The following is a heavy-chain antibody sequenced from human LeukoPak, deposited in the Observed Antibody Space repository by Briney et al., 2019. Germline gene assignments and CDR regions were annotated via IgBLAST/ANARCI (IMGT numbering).Heavy chain of an antibody. J-gene: IGHJ3*02. V-gene: IGHV1-46*01. CDR1: GYTFTSYY. CDR2: INPSGGST. Sequence: ASVKVSCKASGYTFTSYYMHWVRQAPGQGLEWMGIINPSGGSTSYAQKFQGRVTMTRDTSTSTVYMELSSLRSEDTAVYYCARGYSSSWSHRYDAFDIWGQGTMVTVSS. D-gene: IGHD6-13*01. CDR3: ARGYSSSWSHRYDAFDI.